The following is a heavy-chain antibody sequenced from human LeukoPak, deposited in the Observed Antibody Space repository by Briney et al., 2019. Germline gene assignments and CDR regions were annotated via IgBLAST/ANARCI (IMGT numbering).Heavy chain of an antibody. J-gene: IGHJ6*02. CDR1: GFTFSSYA. Sequence: AGSLRLSCAASGFTFSSYAMHWVRQAPGKGLEWVAVISYDGSNKYYADSVKGRFTISRDNSKNTLYLQMNSLRAEDTAVYYCARGWDVWGQGTTVTVSS. CDR2: ISYDGSNK. CDR3: ARGWDV. V-gene: IGHV3-30*04.